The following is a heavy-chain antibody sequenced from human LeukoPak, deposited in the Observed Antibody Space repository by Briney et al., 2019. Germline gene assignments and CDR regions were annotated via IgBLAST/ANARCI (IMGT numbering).Heavy chain of an antibody. D-gene: IGHD6-13*01. CDR3: AKMRQAATGGPWYFDL. CDR1: GGSISGYY. V-gene: IGHV4-59*12. CDR2: IHYTGST. Sequence: SETLSLTCTVSGGSISGYYWSWIRQPPGKRLEWIGYIHYTGSTDYNPSLKSRVTISVDTSKNQFSLYLGSMTAADTAVYYCAKMRQAATGGPWYFDLWGRGTLVTVS. J-gene: IGHJ2*01.